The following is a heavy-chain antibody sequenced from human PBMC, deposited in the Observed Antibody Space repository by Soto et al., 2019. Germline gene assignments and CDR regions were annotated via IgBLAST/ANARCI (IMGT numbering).Heavy chain of an antibody. D-gene: IGHD3-22*01. CDR1: GGSISSSSYY. CDR3: ARLRSYYDSSGYVDY. Sequence: SETLSLTCTVSGGSISSSSYYWGWIRQPPGKGLEWIGSIYYSGSTYDNPSLKSRVTISVDTSKNQFSLKLSSVTAADTAVYYCARLRSYYDSSGYVDYWGQGTLITVSS. CDR2: IYYSGST. J-gene: IGHJ4*02. V-gene: IGHV4-39*01.